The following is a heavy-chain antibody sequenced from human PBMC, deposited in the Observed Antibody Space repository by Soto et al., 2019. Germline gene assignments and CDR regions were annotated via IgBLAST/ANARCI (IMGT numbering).Heavy chain of an antibody. Sequence: AAVKVSFKASGYTFTSYYMHWVRQPPGQGLEWMGIINPCGGSTSYAQKLQGRVTMTRDTPTSTVYMDLSSLRAEDTAVYYCARDLRLLTGTIGFGMDVWGQGTTVTVSS. D-gene: IGHD1-1*01. CDR1: GYTFTSYY. V-gene: IGHV1-46*01. CDR2: INPCGGST. J-gene: IGHJ6*02. CDR3: ARDLRLLTGTIGFGMDV.